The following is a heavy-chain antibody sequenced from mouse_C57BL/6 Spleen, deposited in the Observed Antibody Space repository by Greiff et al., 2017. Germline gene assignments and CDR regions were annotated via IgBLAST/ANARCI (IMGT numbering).Heavy chain of an antibody. CDR3: ARGTYYGSKGYFDV. CDR1: GYAFTNYL. V-gene: IGHV1-54*01. D-gene: IGHD1-1*01. Sequence: QVQLKESGAELVRPGTSVKVSCKASGYAFTNYLIAWVKQRPGQGLEWIGVINPGSGGTNYNEKFKGKATLTADKSSSTAYMQLSSLTSEDSAVYFGARGTYYGSKGYFDVWGTGTTVTVSS. CDR2: INPGSGGT. J-gene: IGHJ1*03.